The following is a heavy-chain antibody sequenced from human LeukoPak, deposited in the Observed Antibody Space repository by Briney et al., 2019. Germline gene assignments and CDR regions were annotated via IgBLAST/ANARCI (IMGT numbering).Heavy chain of an antibody. J-gene: IGHJ3*02. CDR1: GFTFSSYG. D-gene: IGHD4-17*01. Sequence: GGSLRLSCAASGFTFSSYGMHWVRQAPAKGLEWVAFIRYDGSNKYYADSVKGRFTISRDNYKNTLYLQMNSLRAEDTAVYYCAKDLEDYGDYDAFDIWGQGTMVTVSS. V-gene: IGHV3-30*02. CDR3: AKDLEDYGDYDAFDI. CDR2: IRYDGSNK.